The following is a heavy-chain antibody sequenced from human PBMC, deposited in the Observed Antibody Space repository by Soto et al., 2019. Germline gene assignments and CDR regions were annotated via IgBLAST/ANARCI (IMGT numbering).Heavy chain of an antibody. Sequence: QVQLVESGGGVVQPGRSLRLSCAASGFTFSSYAMHWVRQAPGKGLEWVAVISYDGSNKYYADSVKGRFTISRDNSKNTLYLQMNSLRAEDTAVYYCARTTSRYDILTGYYYYYGMDVWGQGTTVTVSS. V-gene: IGHV3-30-3*01. J-gene: IGHJ6*02. CDR2: ISYDGSNK. CDR3: ARTTSRYDILTGYYYYYGMDV. D-gene: IGHD3-9*01. CDR1: GFTFSSYA.